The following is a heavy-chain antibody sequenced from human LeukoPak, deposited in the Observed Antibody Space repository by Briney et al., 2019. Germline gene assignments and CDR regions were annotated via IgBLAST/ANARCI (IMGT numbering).Heavy chain of an antibody. D-gene: IGHD3-10*01. Sequence: ASVKVSCKASGYTFTSYGISWVRQAPGQGLEWMGWINAGNGNAKYSQKFQGRVTITRDTSASTAYMELSSLRSEDTAVYYCARVTGVYYGSGSYLYWGQGTLVTVSS. CDR3: ARVTGVYYGSGSYLY. CDR1: GYTFTSYG. CDR2: INAGNGNA. V-gene: IGHV1-3*01. J-gene: IGHJ4*02.